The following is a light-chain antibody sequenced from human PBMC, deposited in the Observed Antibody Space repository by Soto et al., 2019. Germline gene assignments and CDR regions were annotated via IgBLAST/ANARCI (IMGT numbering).Light chain of an antibody. V-gene: IGKV1-12*01. CDR1: EAISTW. J-gene: IGKJ5*01. Sequence: DIQMTQSPSSVSAAVGDRVSITCRASEAISTWLAWYQQKPGKAPKLLVYSASSLQSGVPSRFSGSGSGTDFTLTISSLQPEDFATYYCQQADSFPNTFGQGTRLEIK. CDR2: SAS. CDR3: QQADSFPNT.